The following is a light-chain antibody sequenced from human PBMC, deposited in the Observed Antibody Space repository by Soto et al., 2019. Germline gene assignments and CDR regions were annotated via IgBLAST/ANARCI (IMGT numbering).Light chain of an antibody. CDR2: EVS. V-gene: IGLV2-8*01. CDR1: SSDVGGYNY. Sequence: RPPSGNGVHGLSGHIFCTGTSSDVGGYNYVSWYQQHPGKAPKLMIYEVSKRPSGVPDRFSGSKSGNTASLTVSGLQAEDEADYYCSSYAGSTVFGTGTKFTV. CDR3: SSYAGSTV. J-gene: IGLJ1*01.